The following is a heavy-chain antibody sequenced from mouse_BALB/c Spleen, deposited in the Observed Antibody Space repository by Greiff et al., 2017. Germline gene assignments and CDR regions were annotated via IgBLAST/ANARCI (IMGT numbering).Heavy chain of an antibody. CDR3: TRDDGNYPYYYAMDY. J-gene: IGHJ4*01. CDR2: ISSGGSYT. Sequence: VQLKESGGGLVKPGGSLKLSCAASGFTFSSYTMSWFRQTPEKRLEWVATISSGGSYTYYPDSVKGRFTISRDNAKNTLYLQMSSLKSEDTAMYYCTRDDGNYPYYYAMDYWGQGTSVTVSS. V-gene: IGHV5-6-4*01. D-gene: IGHD2-1*01. CDR1: GFTFSSYT.